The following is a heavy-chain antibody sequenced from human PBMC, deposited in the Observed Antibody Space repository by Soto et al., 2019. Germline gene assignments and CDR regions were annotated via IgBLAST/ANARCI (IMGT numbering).Heavy chain of an antibody. CDR2: MNPNSGNT. D-gene: IGHD3-16*01. J-gene: IGHJ5*02. CDR1: GYTFTSYD. CDR3: ARGLLRGNWFDP. Sequence: ASVKVSCKASGYTFTSYDINWVRQATGQGLEWMGWMNPNSGNTGYAQKFQGRVTMTRNTSISTAYMELSSLRSEDTAMYYCARGLLRGNWFDPWGQGTLVTVSS. V-gene: IGHV1-8*01.